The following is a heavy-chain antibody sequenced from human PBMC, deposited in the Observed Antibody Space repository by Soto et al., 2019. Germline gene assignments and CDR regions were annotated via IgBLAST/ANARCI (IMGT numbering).Heavy chain of an antibody. CDR2: IYHTGST. D-gene: IGHD6-19*01. CDR1: AGSLSNYY. V-gene: IGHV4-59*01. Sequence: SETLSLTCSVSAGSLSNYYWTWIRQSPGKGLEWIGEIYHTGSTKYNPSLKSRVAISVDMSKNQFSLTLNSVTPADTAVYYCARGGRGSGFYFLYYFDLWGQGTLVTVSS. J-gene: IGHJ4*02. CDR3: ARGGRGSGFYFLYYFDL.